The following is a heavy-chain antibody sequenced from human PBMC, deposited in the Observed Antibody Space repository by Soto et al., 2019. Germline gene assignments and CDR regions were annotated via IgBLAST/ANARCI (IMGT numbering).Heavy chain of an antibody. CDR3: ARVSGSYYYGMDV. V-gene: IGHV4-34*01. J-gene: IGHJ6*02. D-gene: IGHD1-26*01. Sequence: PSETLSLTCAVYGGSFSGHYWSWIRQPPGKGLEWIGEINHSGSTNYNPSLRSRVTISVDTSKNQFSLKLFSVTAADTAVYYCARVSGSYYYGMDVWGQGTTVTVSS. CDR2: INHSGST. CDR1: GGSFSGHY.